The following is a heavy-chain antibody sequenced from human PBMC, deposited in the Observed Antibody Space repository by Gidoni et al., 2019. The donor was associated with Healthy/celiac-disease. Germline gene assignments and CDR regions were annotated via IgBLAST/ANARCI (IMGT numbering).Heavy chain of an antibody. V-gene: IGHV4-39*01. CDR3: ARLVGARFDY. Sequence: KGLEWIGSIYYSGRTYYNPSLKSRVTISVDTSKNQFSLKLSSVTAADTAVYYCARLVGARFDYWGQGTLVTVSS. CDR2: IYYSGRT. D-gene: IGHD1-26*01. J-gene: IGHJ4*02.